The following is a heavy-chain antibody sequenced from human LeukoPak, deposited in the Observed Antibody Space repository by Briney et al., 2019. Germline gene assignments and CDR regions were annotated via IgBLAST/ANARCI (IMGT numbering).Heavy chain of an antibody. V-gene: IGHV4-4*07. CDR1: GGSFSGDY. CDR2: FHTTGNT. Sequence: PSETLSLTCAVYGGSFSGDYWSWIRQPAGKGLEWIGRFHTTGNTKYNPSLKSRVTMSADTSKNQFSLKLSSVTAADTAVYYCAREGPGHWYFDLWGRGTLATVSS. J-gene: IGHJ2*01. CDR3: AREGPGHWYFDL.